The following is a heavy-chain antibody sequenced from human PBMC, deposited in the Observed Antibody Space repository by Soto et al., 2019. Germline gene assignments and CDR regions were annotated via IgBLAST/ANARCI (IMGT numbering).Heavy chain of an antibody. Sequence: SETLSLTCTVSGGSISSVYYYWSWIRQPPGKGLEWIGHIYNSGSTYSNPSLKSRVTISVDTSKNQFSLNLSSVTATDTAVYYCARGPAGDKVDYWGQGTLVTVSS. V-gene: IGHV4-30-4*01. D-gene: IGHD7-27*01. CDR2: IYNSGST. CDR3: ARGPAGDKVDY. J-gene: IGHJ4*02. CDR1: GGSISSVYYY.